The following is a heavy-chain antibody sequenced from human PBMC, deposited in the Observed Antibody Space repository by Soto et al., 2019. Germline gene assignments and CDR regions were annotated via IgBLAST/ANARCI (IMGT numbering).Heavy chain of an antibody. D-gene: IGHD2-15*01. J-gene: IGHJ4*02. CDR2: IYWDDVQ. CDR3: AHSPCSGGTCYLFDY. V-gene: IGHV2-5*02. Sequence: GPTLVNPTQTLTLTCTISGFSPSSSGVGVGWIRQPPGKSLEWLALIYWDDVQRYSPSLETRLTITKDNFRSQVVLTMTNMDPVDTATYYCAHSPCSGGTCYLFDYWGQGTLVTVSS. CDR1: GFSPSSSGVG.